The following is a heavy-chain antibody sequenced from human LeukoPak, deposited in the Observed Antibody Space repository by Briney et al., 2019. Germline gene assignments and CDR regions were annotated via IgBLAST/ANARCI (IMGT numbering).Heavy chain of an antibody. Sequence: GGSLRLSCAASGFTFSGYWMSWVRQAPGKGLEWVADINQDGSEKYYVDSVRGRITFSRDNAKNSLYLQMNSLRAEDTAVYYCAKDVEQIWIHYFDYWGQGTLVTVSS. CDR2: INQDGSEK. V-gene: IGHV3-7*01. D-gene: IGHD5-18*01. CDR3: AKDVEQIWIHYFDY. CDR1: GFTFSGYW. J-gene: IGHJ4*02.